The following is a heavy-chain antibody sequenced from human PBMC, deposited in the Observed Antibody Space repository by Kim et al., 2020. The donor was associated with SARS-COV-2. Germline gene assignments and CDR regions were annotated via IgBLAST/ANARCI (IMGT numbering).Heavy chain of an antibody. V-gene: IGHV3-48*03. D-gene: IGHD5-18*01. CDR3: ARVLDTAMVTRGPHFDY. CDR1: GFTFSSYG. Sequence: GGSLRLSCAASGFTFSSYGRGWVGQAPGKGLEWVSYISSSGSTIYYADSVKGRFTISRDNAKNSLYLQMNSLRAEDTAVYYCARVLDTAMVTRGPHFDYWGQGTLVTVSS. J-gene: IGHJ4*02. CDR2: ISSSGSTI.